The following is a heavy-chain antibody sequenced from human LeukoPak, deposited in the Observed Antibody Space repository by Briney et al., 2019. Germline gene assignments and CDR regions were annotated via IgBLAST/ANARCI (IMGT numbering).Heavy chain of an antibody. V-gene: IGHV4-4*02. CDR1: GASINNYF. CDR2: IYHSGST. D-gene: IGHD3-10*01. Sequence: SETLSLTCTVSGASINNYFWSWVRQPPGKGLEWIGEIYHSGSTNYNPSLKSRVTISVDKSKNQFSLKLSSVTAADTAVYYCARLDSGRAYWGQGTLVTVSS. CDR3: ARLDSGRAY. J-gene: IGHJ4*02.